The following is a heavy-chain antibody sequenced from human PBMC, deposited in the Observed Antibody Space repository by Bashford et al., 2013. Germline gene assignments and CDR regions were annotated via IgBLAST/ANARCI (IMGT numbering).Heavy chain of an antibody. V-gene: IGHV5-51*01. CDR2: IYPGDSDT. CDR1: GYSFTSYW. Sequence: GESLKISCKGSGYSFTSYWIGWVRQMPGKGLEWMGIIYPGDSDTRYSPSFQGQVTISADKSISTAYLQWSSLKASDTAMYYCASIFRDGYNWYAFDIWGQGTMVTVSS. J-gene: IGHJ3*02. D-gene: IGHD5-24*01. CDR3: ASIFRDGYNWYAFDI.